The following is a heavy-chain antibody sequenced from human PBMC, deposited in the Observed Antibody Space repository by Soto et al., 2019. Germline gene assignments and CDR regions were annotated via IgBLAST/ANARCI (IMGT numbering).Heavy chain of an antibody. D-gene: IGHD4-17*01. J-gene: IGHJ4*02. Sequence: PSETLSLTCTVSGGSISSSSYYWGWIRQPPGKGLEWIGSIYYSGSTYYNPSLKSRVTISVDTSKNQFSLKLSSVTAADTAVYYCASHLTDYGRLLDYWGQGTLVTVSS. V-gene: IGHV4-39*01. CDR2: IYYSGST. CDR3: ASHLTDYGRLLDY. CDR1: GGSISSSSYY.